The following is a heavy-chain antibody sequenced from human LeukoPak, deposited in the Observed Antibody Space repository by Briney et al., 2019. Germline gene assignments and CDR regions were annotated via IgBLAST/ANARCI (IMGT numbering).Heavy chain of an antibody. CDR1: GYTFTNNA. Sequence: ASVKVSCKTSGYTFTNNAINWVRQAPGQGLEWMGWINTNTGNPSYAQGFFTGRYVFSLDTSASTAYLQINGLKADDTAVYYCGRDPKLGIRGYTYGYIDHWGQGTLLTVSS. D-gene: IGHD5-18*01. CDR2: INTNTGNP. V-gene: IGHV7-4-1*02. CDR3: GRDPKLGIRGYTYGYIDH. J-gene: IGHJ4*02.